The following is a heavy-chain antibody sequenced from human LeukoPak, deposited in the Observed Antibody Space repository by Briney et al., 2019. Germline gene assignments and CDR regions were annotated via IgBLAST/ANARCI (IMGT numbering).Heavy chain of an antibody. V-gene: IGHV3-23*01. CDR1: GFTFSSYA. CDR2: ISGSGGST. J-gene: IGHJ4*02. Sequence: GGSLRLSCAASGFTFSSYAMTWVRQAPGKGLEWVSAISGSGGSTYYADSVKGRFTISRDNSKNTLYVQMNSLRAEDTAVYYCAKTGDSSSFYYGVDYWGQGTLVTVSS. CDR3: AKTGDSSSFYYGVDY. D-gene: IGHD3-22*01.